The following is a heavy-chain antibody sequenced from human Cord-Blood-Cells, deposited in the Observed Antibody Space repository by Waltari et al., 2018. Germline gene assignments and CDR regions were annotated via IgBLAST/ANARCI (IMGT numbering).Heavy chain of an antibody. CDR2: INPNRGGT. J-gene: IGHJ3*02. CDR1: GYPLTGSY. V-gene: IGHV1-2*02. Sequence: QVQLVQSGAEVKKPGASVKVSCKASGYPLTGSYMHRVRQAPGQGLEWMGWINPNRGGTNYAQKFQGRVTMTRDTSISTAYMELSRLRSDDTAVYYCAREWGGIVGAYDAFDIWGQGTMVTVSS. CDR3: AREWGGIVGAYDAFDI. D-gene: IGHD1-26*01.